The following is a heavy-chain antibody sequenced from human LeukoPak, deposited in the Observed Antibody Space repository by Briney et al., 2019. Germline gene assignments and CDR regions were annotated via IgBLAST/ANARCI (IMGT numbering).Heavy chain of an antibody. CDR2: ISGSGGST. CDR1: GFTFSSYG. CDR3: AKDPLVGLWFGGFAY. J-gene: IGHJ4*02. D-gene: IGHD3-10*01. Sequence: QAGGSLRLSCAASGFTFSSYGMSWVRQAPGKGLEWVSAISGSGGSTYYADPVKGRFTISRDNSKNTLYLQMNSLRAEDTAVYYCAKDPLVGLWFGGFAYWGQGTLVTVSS. V-gene: IGHV3-23*01.